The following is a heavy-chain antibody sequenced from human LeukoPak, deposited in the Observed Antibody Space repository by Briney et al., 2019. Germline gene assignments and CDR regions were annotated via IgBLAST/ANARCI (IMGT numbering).Heavy chain of an antibody. CDR1: GFTFSNYW. CDR2: IKQDGSEK. Sequence: GGSLRLSCATSGFTFSNYWMNWVRQAPGKGLEWLANIKQDGSEKYYVDSVKGRFTISRDNAKNSLFLQMNGLRADDTAVYYCARDPQTNSWPEYFLHWGQGTLVTVSS. V-gene: IGHV3-7*04. J-gene: IGHJ1*01. CDR3: ARDPQTNSWPEYFLH. D-gene: IGHD6-13*01.